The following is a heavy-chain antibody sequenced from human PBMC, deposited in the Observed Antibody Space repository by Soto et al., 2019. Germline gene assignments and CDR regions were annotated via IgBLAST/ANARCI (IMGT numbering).Heavy chain of an antibody. CDR1: GFTFSSYA. CDR2: ISSSGIST. Sequence: GGSLRLSCAVSGFTFSSYAMNWVRQAPGKGLEWVSGISSSGISTYYADSVKGRFTISRDNSKNTLYLQMDSLRAEDTAVYYCAKVPFLKYEKLDYWGQGTLVTVSS. D-gene: IGHD2-2*01. V-gene: IGHV3-23*01. CDR3: AKVPFLKYEKLDY. J-gene: IGHJ4*02.